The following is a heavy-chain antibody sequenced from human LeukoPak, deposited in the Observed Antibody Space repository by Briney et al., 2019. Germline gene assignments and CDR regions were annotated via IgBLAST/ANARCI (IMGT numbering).Heavy chain of an antibody. CDR2: ITSDSSTI. J-gene: IGHJ4*02. CDR3: ARDRPNTGFDFDY. CDR1: GFTFSSYA. V-gene: IGHV3-48*02. D-gene: IGHD3-10*01. Sequence: GGSLRLSCAASGFTFSSYAMSWVRQAPGKGLEWLSYITSDSSTIYYADSVRGRFTISRDNAKNSLFLQMDSLRDEDTAVYYCARDRPNTGFDFDYWGRGTLVTVSS.